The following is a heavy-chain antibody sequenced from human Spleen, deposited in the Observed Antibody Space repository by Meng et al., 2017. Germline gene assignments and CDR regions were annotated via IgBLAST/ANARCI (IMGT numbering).Heavy chain of an antibody. Sequence: QVELVQSRAEVKKPGASVKLSRKASGYTFTSYGISWVRQAPGQGLEWMGWISAYNGNTNYAQKLQGRVTMTTDTSTSTAYMELRSLRSDDTAVYYCARGVFGVDNNWFDPWGQGTLVTVSS. V-gene: IGHV1-18*01. D-gene: IGHD3-3*01. CDR1: GYTFTSYG. J-gene: IGHJ5*02. CDR3: ARGVFGVDNNWFDP. CDR2: ISAYNGNT.